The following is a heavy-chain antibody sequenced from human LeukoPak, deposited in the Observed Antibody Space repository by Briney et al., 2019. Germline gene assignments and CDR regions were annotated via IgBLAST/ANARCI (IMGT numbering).Heavy chain of an antibody. V-gene: IGHV3-74*01. D-gene: IGHD3-22*01. CDR2: INSDGSST. CDR3: ASSIRSEYYYDSRGDAFDI. J-gene: IGHJ3*02. CDR1: GFTFSSYW. Sequence: DPGGSLRLSCAASGFTFSSYWMHWVRQAPGKGLVWVSRINSDGSSTSYADSVKGRFTISRDNAKNTLYLQMNSLRAEDTAVYYCASSIRSEYYYDSRGDAFDIWGQGTMVTVSS.